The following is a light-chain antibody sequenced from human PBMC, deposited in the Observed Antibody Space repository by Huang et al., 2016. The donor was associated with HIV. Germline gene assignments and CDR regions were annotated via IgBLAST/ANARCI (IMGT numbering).Light chain of an antibody. CDR3: QQSYTIPYT. CDR1: QTIRTF. J-gene: IGKJ2*01. CDR2: AAS. Sequence: DIQMTQSPSFLSASVGARVTITCRSNQTIRTFLNWYRQNQGTGPPLLIYAASTLQTGVSTRFDGGCSGTDFTLTIANLQYEDFATYYCQQSYTIPYTFGPGTKLEIK. V-gene: IGKV1-39*01.